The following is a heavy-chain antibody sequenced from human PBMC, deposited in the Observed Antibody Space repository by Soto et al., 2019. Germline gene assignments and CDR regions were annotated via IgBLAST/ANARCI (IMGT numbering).Heavy chain of an antibody. Sequence: SGTLSLTCTVSGGSISSYYCSWTRQPPGKGLEWIGYIYHSGSTNYNPSLKSRVTISVDTSKNQFSLKLTSVTAADTAVYYCARDKITGLFDYWGQGTLVTVSS. J-gene: IGHJ4*02. V-gene: IGHV4-59*12. CDR1: GGSISSYY. CDR3: ARDKITGLFDY. CDR2: IYHSGST. D-gene: IGHD2-8*02.